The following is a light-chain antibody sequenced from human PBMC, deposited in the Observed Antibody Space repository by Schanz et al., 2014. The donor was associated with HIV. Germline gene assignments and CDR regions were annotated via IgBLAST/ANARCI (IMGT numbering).Light chain of an antibody. V-gene: IGKV3-20*01. CDR3: HQYGSSPPVT. J-gene: IGKJ1*01. CDR1: ESVSDK. Sequence: TQSPVTLSVSPGDRVTLACRASESVSDKVAWYQRRPGQAPRLLIYGASRRNTGIPHRFSGSGSVTDFTLTISSLEPEDFAVYYCHQYGSSPPVTFGQGTKVEIK. CDR2: GAS.